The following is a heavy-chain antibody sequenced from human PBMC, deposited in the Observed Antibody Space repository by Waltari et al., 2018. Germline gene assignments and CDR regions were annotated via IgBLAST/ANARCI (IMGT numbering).Heavy chain of an antibody. CDR2: IIPIFGTA. CDR3: ARRSGSGSYEGPNFDY. V-gene: IGHV1-69*08. J-gene: IGHJ4*02. CDR1: GGTFSSYA. Sequence: QVQLVQSGAEVKKPGSSVKVSCKASGGTFSSYAISWVRQAPGQGLEWMGRIIPIFGTANDAQKFQGRVTITADKSTSTAYMELSSLRSEDTAVYYCARRSGSGSYEGPNFDYWGQGTLVTVSS. D-gene: IGHD3-10*01.